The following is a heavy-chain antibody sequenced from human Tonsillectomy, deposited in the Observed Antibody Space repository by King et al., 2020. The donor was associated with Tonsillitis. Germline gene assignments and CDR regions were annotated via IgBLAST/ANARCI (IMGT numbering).Heavy chain of an antibody. J-gene: IGHJ4*02. CDR3: ARGGEYYYDSSGYLYYFDY. D-gene: IGHD3-22*01. V-gene: IGHV3-21*01. CDR1: GVTFSGYS. Sequence: VQLVESGGGLVKPGGSLRLSCAASGVTFSGYSMNAVRQAPGTGLEWVSSIIISNSDLFYADSVKGRFTISRANAKNSLYLQMNSLRAEDTAVYYCARGGEYYYDSSGYLYYFDYWGQGTLVTVSS. CDR2: IIISNSDL.